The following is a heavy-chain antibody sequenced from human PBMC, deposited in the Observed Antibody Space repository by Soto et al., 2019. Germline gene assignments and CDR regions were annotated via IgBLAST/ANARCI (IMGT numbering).Heavy chain of an antibody. Sequence: GGSLRLSCAASGFTFSSYAMSWVRQAPGKGLEWVAVISYDGSNKYYADSVKGRFTISRDISKNTLYLQMNSLRADDMAVYYCARYIVVVTATYAFDIWGQGTMVTVSS. V-gene: IGHV3-30-3*01. D-gene: IGHD2-21*02. J-gene: IGHJ3*02. CDR3: ARYIVVVTATYAFDI. CDR2: ISYDGSNK. CDR1: GFTFSSYA.